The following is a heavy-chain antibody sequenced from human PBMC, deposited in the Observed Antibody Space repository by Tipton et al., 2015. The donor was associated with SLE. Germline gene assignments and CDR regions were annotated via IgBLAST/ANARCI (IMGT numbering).Heavy chain of an antibody. CDR2: ISASGDIT. V-gene: IGHV3-23*01. Sequence: SLRLSCAASGYTFSTYGMSWVRQAPGKGLEWVSAISASGDITNYADSVKGRFTISRGNSRNTLYLQMNSLRAEDTAVYYCAKDSGSFDDWGQGTLVSVSS. CDR3: AKDSGSFDD. D-gene: IGHD1-26*01. J-gene: IGHJ4*02. CDR1: GYTFSTYG.